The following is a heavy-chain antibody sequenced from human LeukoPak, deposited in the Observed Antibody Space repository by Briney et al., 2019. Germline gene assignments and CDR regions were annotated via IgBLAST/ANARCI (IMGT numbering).Heavy chain of an antibody. CDR2: ISYGGLT. Sequence: SETLSLTCTVSAGSISNYDYYWSWIRQPPGKGLEWIGYISYGGLTYYNPSLKSRITISIDTSKTQFTLNLSSVTAADTAVCYCVRAPGWASYSGYSDSWGQGTLVTVSS. J-gene: IGHJ4*02. CDR3: VRAPGWASYSGYSDS. D-gene: IGHD5-12*01. V-gene: IGHV4-30-4*01. CDR1: AGSISNYDYY.